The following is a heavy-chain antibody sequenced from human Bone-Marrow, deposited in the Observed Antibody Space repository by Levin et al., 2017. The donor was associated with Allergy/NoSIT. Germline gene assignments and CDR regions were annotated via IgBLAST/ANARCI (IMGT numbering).Heavy chain of an antibody. Sequence: PGGSLRLSCVVSGGSISSNNWWIWVRQSPGKGLEWVGEIYHNGNTNYNPSLMSRVTMTIDKSRNQFSLILNSVTAADTAVYFCAREKGAGTYMGFDYWGQGTLVTVSS. CDR1: GGSISSNNW. V-gene: IGHV4/OR15-8*02. J-gene: IGHJ4*02. CDR2: IYHNGNT. CDR3: AREKGAGTYMGFDY. D-gene: IGHD3-10*01.